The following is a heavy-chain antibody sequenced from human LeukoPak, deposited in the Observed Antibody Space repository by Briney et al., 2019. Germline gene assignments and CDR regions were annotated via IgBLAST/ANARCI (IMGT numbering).Heavy chain of an antibody. Sequence: SETLSLTCTVSGGSISSYCWSWIRQPAGKGLEWIGRIYTSGSTNYNPSLKSRVTMSVDTSKNQFSLKLSSVTAADTAVYYCARDSIAAAGWAFDIWGQGTMVTVSS. J-gene: IGHJ3*02. CDR1: GGSISSYC. CDR3: ARDSIAAAGWAFDI. D-gene: IGHD6-13*01. CDR2: IYTSGST. V-gene: IGHV4-4*07.